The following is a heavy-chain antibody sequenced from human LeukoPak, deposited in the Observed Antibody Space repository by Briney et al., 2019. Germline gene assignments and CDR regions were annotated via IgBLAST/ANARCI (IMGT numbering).Heavy chain of an antibody. D-gene: IGHD3-22*01. Sequence: GGSLRLSCAASGFTFSTYWMSWVRQAPGKGLEWVANIKEDGSEKYYGESVKGRFTISRDNAKNSLYLEMNSLRVEDTAVYYCARDSSGYQWGQGTLVTVSS. CDR2: IKEDGSEK. J-gene: IGHJ4*02. CDR3: ARDSSGYQ. CDR1: GFTFSTYW. V-gene: IGHV3-7*01.